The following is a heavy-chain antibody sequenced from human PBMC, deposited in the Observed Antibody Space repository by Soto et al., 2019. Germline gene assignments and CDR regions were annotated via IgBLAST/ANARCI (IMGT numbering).Heavy chain of an antibody. V-gene: IGHV1-8*01. CDR1: GYTFPSYD. J-gene: IGHJ4*02. CDR2: MNPNSGNT. CDR3: ARAVHYYYDSSGYYYGVCYFDY. Sequence: QVQLVQSGAEVKKPGASVKVSCKASGYTFPSYDINWVRQATGQGLEWMGWMNPNSGNTGYAQKLQGRVTKNRNTYISTAYMELSSLRSEDTAVYYCARAVHYYYDSSGYYYGVCYFDYWGQGTLVTVSS. D-gene: IGHD3-22*01.